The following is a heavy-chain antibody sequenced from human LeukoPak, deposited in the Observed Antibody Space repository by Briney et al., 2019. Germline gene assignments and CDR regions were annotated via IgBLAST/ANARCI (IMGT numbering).Heavy chain of an antibody. Sequence: GGSLRLSCAASGFTVSSNYMSWVRQAPGKGLEWVSVIYSGGGTYYADSVKGRFTISRDNSKNTLYLQMNSLRAEDTAVYYCASESPVGYGSGSYDYWGQGTLVTVSS. CDR2: IYSGGGT. D-gene: IGHD3-10*01. V-gene: IGHV3-66*01. CDR3: ASESPVGYGSGSYDY. CDR1: GFTVSSNY. J-gene: IGHJ4*02.